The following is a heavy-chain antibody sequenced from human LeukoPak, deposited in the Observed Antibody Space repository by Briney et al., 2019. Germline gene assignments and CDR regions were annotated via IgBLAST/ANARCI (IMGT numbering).Heavy chain of an antibody. CDR3: ARDLDCISTSCYTY. Sequence: GGSLRLSCAASGFTVSSNYMSWVRQAPGKGLEWVSVIYSGGSTYYADSVKGRFTISRDNSKNTLYLQMNSLRAEDTAVYYRARDLDCISTSCYTYWGQGTLVTVSS. V-gene: IGHV3-66*01. D-gene: IGHD2-2*02. CDR2: IYSGGST. CDR1: GFTVSSNY. J-gene: IGHJ4*02.